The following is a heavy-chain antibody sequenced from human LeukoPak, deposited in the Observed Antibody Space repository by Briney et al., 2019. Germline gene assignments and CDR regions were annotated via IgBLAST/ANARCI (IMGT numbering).Heavy chain of an antibody. Sequence: GGSLRLSCAASGFTFSTFPMHWVRQAPGKGLEWVAVISYDGSNKYYADSVKGRFTISRDNSKNTLYLQMNSLRAEDTAVYYCARGSLLWFGELLRPPPYYYGMDVWGKGTTVTVFS. V-gene: IGHV3-30*04. J-gene: IGHJ6*04. CDR2: ISYDGSNK. CDR3: ARGSLLWFGELLRPPPYYYGMDV. D-gene: IGHD3-10*01. CDR1: GFTFSTFP.